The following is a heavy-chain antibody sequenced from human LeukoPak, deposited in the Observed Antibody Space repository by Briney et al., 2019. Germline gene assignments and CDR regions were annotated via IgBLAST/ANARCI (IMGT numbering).Heavy chain of an antibody. J-gene: IGHJ5*02. Sequence: PSETLSLTCAVYGRSFSGYYWSWIRQPPGKGLELIGEINHSGSTNYNPSLKSRVTISVDTPKNQFYLKLSSVTAADTAVYYCARGHIVVVPAAKKGRWFDPWGQGTLVTLSS. CDR3: ARGHIVVVPAAKKGRWFDP. CDR2: INHSGST. V-gene: IGHV4-34*01. D-gene: IGHD2-2*01. CDR1: GRSFSGYY.